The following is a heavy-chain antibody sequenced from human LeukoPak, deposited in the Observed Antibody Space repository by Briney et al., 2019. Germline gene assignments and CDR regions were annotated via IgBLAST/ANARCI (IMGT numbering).Heavy chain of an antibody. CDR2: FTSRSRNI. V-gene: IGHV3-21*06. Sequence: GGSLRLSCAASGFTFSSYSMTWVRQAPGKGLEWLSSFTSRSRNIYYADSVKGRFTISRDNAKNLLYLQMNSLRAEDTAIYYCARENSGIAATDIDYWGQGTLVTVSS. CDR3: ARENSGIAATDIDY. J-gene: IGHJ4*02. D-gene: IGHD6-13*01. CDR1: GFTFSSYS.